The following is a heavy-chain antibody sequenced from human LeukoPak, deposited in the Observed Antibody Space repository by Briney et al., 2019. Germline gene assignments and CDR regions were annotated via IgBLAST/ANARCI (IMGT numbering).Heavy chain of an antibody. D-gene: IGHD6-13*01. CDR2: IIPIFGTA. J-gene: IGHJ3*02. CDR1: GGTFSSYA. CDR3: ARPSWSSSAFDI. Sequence: SVKVSCKASGGTFSSYAISWVRQAPGQGLEWMGGIIPIFGTANYAQKFQGRVTITTDESTSTAYVELSSLRSEDTAVYYCARPSWSSSAFDIWGQGTMVTVSS. V-gene: IGHV1-69*05.